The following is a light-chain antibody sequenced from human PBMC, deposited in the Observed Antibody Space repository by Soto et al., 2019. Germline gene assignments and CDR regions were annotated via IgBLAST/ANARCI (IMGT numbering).Light chain of an antibody. CDR2: LGS. V-gene: IGKV2-28*01. CDR1: QSLLHSNGYNY. J-gene: IGKJ1*01. Sequence: DIVMTQSRLSLPVTPGEPASISCRSSQSLLHSNGYNYLDWYLQKPGQSPQLLIFLGSNRASGVPDRFSGSGSHTDFTLKISRVEAEDVGVYYCMQALQTPPTFGQGTKVEIK. CDR3: MQALQTPPT.